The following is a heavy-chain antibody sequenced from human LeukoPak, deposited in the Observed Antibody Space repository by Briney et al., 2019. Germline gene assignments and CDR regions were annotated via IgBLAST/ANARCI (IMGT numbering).Heavy chain of an antibody. V-gene: IGHV3-21*01. Sequence: GGSLRLSCAASGFTFNNYGMNWVRQAPGKGLEWVSSISGSSNYIYYADSVKGRFTISRDNAKNSLYLQMNSLRAEDTAVYYCARGSTYYDSSGQVPFDYWGQGTLVTVSS. CDR3: ARGSTYYDSSGQVPFDY. CDR2: ISGSSNYI. D-gene: IGHD3-22*01. J-gene: IGHJ4*02. CDR1: GFTFNNYG.